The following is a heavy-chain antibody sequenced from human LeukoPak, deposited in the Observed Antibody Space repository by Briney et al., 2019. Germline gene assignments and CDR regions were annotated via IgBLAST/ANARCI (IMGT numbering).Heavy chain of an antibody. D-gene: IGHD3-16*02. V-gene: IGHV1-46*01. CDR2: INPSGSST. Sequence: GASVKVSCKASGYSFTSHYMHCVRQAPGQGLEWMGLINPSGSSTLYAQKFQGRVTMTRDMSTTTDYMELSSLRSEDTAVYYCARDNSVGDIAWWFDPWGQGTLVTVSS. CDR3: ARDNSVGDIAWWFDP. CDR1: GYSFTSHY. J-gene: IGHJ5*02.